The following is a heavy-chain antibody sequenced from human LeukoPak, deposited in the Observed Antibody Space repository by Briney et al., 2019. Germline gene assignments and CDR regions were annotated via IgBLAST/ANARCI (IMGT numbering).Heavy chain of an antibody. V-gene: IGHV4-4*08. CDR1: GGSITSNF. CDR2: IYNSGST. D-gene: IGHD1-1*01. J-gene: IGHJ4*02. Sequence: SGTLSLTCTVSGGSITSNFWSWIRQPPGKGLEWIGYIYDIGYIYNSGSTKYNPSLKDRATIFGDTSKNQFSLKLNSVTAADTAVYCCARAKPDWNPQDYWGQGTLVTVTS. CDR3: ARAKPDWNPQDY.